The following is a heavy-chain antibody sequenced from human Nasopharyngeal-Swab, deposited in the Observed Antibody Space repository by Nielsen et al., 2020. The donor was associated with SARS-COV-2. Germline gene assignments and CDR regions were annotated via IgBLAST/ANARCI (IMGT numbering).Heavy chain of an antibody. CDR1: GGSFSGYY. Sequence: SETLSLTCAVHGGSFSGYYWSWIRQPPGKGLEWIGEINHSGSTNYNPSLKSRVTISVDTSKNQFSLKLSSVTAADTAVYYCARGRVVPAAPFDYWGQGTLVTVSS. CDR3: ARGRVVPAAPFDY. CDR2: INHSGST. D-gene: IGHD2-2*01. J-gene: IGHJ4*02. V-gene: IGHV4-34*01.